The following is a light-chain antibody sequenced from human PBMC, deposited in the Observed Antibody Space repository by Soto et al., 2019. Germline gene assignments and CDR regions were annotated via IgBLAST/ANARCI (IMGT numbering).Light chain of an antibody. CDR1: HLVSSN. V-gene: IGKV3-15*01. CDR3: QQYNNWPPLYT. CDR2: GAS. J-gene: IGKJ2*01. Sequence: EIVMTQSPATLSVSPGERATLSCRASHLVSSNLAWYQQRPGQAPRLLISGASTRATGIPARFSGSGSGTEFTLTISSLQSEDSAVYFCQQYNNWPPLYTFGQGTKLEIK.